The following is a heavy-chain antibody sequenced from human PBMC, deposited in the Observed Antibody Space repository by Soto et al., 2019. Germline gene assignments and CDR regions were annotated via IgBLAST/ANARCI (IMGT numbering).Heavy chain of an antibody. CDR3: AKDPCSGWCILHAA. CDR1: GFTFSSYG. V-gene: IGHV3-30*18. J-gene: IGHJ5*02. CDR2: ISHDGSNK. D-gene: IGHD2-8*02. Sequence: PGGSLRLSCAASGFTFSSYGMHWVRQAPGKGLEWVAVISHDGSNKYYGDSVKGRFTISRDNSKNTLYLQMNSLRAEDTAVYYCAKDPCSGWCILHAAWGQGTLVTVSS.